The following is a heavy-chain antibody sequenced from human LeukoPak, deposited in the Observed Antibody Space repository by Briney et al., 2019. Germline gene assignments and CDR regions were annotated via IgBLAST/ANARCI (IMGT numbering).Heavy chain of an antibody. CDR2: IYTSGST. CDR3: ARIAVYYYYYMDV. J-gene: IGHJ6*03. Sequence: SETLSLTCTVSGGSISSYYWSWMRQPAGKGLEWIGRIYTSGSTNYNPSLKSRVTMSVDTSKNQFSLKLSSVSTADTAVYYCARIAVYYYYYMDVSGKGTTVTVSS. D-gene: IGHD2-21*01. V-gene: IGHV4-4*07. CDR1: GGSISSYY.